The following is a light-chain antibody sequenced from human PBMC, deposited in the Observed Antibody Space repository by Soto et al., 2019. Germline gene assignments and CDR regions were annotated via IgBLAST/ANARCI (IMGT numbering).Light chain of an antibody. V-gene: IGLV2-14*03. Sequence: QSALTQPASVSGSPGQSITISCIGTSNDVGSYNFVSWYQKHPNTAPRLIIYDVSNRPSGVSNRFSGSKSDNTASLTISGLQAEDEADYYCSSYADSTTVVFGGGTKLTVL. CDR1: SNDVGSYNF. CDR2: DVS. CDR3: SSYADSTTVV. J-gene: IGLJ3*02.